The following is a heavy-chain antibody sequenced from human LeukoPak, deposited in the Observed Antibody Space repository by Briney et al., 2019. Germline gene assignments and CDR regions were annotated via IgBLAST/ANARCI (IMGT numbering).Heavy chain of an antibody. J-gene: IGHJ4*02. D-gene: IGHD6-6*01. CDR1: GGSISSYY. Sequence: SETLSLTCTVSGGSISSYYWNWIRQPAGKGLEWIGRVYTSGSTNYNPSLKSRVTMSVDTSKNQFSLKVSSVTAADTAIYYCARQDPIAARPLDYWGQGTLVSVTS. V-gene: IGHV4-4*07. CDR3: ARQDPIAARPLDY. CDR2: VYTSGST.